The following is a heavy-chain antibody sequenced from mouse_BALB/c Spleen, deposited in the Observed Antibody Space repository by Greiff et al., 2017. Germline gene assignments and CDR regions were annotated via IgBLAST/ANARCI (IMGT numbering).Heavy chain of an antibody. Sequence: QVQLQQSGPGLVAPSQSLSITCTVSGFSLTGYGVNWVRQPPGKGLEWLGMIWGDGSTDYNSALKSRLSISKDNSKSQVFLKMNSLQTDDTARYYCARLNGKGWFAYWGQGTLVTVSA. CDR2: IWGDGST. CDR3: ARLNGKGWFAY. J-gene: IGHJ3*01. V-gene: IGHV2-6-7*01. CDR1: GFSLTGYG.